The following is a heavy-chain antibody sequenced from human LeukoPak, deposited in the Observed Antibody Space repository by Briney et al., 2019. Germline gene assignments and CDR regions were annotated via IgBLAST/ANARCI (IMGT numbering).Heavy chain of an antibody. CDR3: ARGVSLSYYYYYMDV. CDR2: IYYSGST. D-gene: IGHD3-22*01. J-gene: IGHJ6*03. CDR1: GGSISSGSYY. V-gene: IGHV4-61*10. Sequence: SETLSLTCTVSGGSISSGSYYWSWIRQPAGKGLEWIGYIYYSGSTNYHPSLKSRVTISVDTSKNQFSLKLSSVTAADTAVYYCARGVSLSYYYYYMDVWGKGTTVTISS.